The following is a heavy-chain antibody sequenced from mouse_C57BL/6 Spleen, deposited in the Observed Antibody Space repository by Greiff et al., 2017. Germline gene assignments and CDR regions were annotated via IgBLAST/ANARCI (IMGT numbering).Heavy chain of an antibody. CDR2: IHPNSGST. CDR1: GYTFTSYW. Sequence: QVQLQQSGAELVKPGASVKLSCKASGYTFTSYWMRWVKQRPGQGLEWIGMIHPNSGSTNYNEKFKSKATLTVDKSSSTAYMQRSSLTSEDSAVYYCARLYGSSFDYWGQGTTLTVSS. D-gene: IGHD1-1*01. CDR3: ARLYGSSFDY. V-gene: IGHV1-64*01. J-gene: IGHJ2*01.